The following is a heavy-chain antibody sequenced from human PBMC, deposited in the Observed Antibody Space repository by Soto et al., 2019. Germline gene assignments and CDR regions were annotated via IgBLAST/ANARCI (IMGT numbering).Heavy chain of an antibody. D-gene: IGHD6-19*01. CDR1: GFSCSSYS. J-gene: IGHJ4*02. V-gene: IGHV3-48*02. CDR3: ASSGDSAGWGIDF. CDR2: INRDSKTV. Sequence: EVQLVESGGGLVQPGGSLRLSCAASGFSCSSYSMNWVRQAPGKGLEWVSYINRDSKTVYYAESVKGRFSISRDNAKKSLSLQMNSLRDEDTALYYCASSGDSAGWGIDFWGQGTLVTVS.